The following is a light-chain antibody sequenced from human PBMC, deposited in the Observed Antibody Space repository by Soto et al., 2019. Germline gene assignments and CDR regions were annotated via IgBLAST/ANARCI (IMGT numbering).Light chain of an antibody. CDR3: GTWDSNLSAYV. CDR2: DDN. CDR1: SSNIGKNY. J-gene: IGLJ1*01. Sequence: QSALTQPPSVSAAPGQKVTISCSGSSSNIGKNYVSWYQQLPGTAPKLLIYDDNRRPSGIPDRFSGSKSGTSATLGITGLQTGDEADYYCGTWDSNLSAYVFGTGTKVTVL. V-gene: IGLV1-51*01.